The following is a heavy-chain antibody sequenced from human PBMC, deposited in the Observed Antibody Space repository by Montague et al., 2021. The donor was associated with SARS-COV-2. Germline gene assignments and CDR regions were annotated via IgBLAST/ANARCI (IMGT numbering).Heavy chain of an antibody. D-gene: IGHD5-24*01. CDR2: IYYRGTT. V-gene: IGHV4-59*01. Sequence: SETLSLTCSVSGGSISSDYWSWIRQSPGKGLEWIGYIYYRGTTNYNPSLKSRVTFSVDTSKNQFSLKLTSVTAADTAVYFCAREDRWNWFDPWGQGVLVTVPS. CDR1: GGSISSDY. J-gene: IGHJ5*02. CDR3: AREDRWNWFDP.